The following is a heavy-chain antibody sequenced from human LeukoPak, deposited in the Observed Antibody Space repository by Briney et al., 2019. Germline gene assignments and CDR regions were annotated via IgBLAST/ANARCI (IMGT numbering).Heavy chain of an antibody. J-gene: IGHJ4*02. CDR3: TRLKGGY. CDR1: GFSLSSYS. CDR2: IKSDGSNT. D-gene: IGHD3-16*01. V-gene: IGHV3-74*01. Sequence: GGSLRLSCAASGFSLSSYSMNWIRQAPGKGLLWVSRIKSDGSNTSYADSVKGRFTISRDNAKNTLYLQMNSLRADDTAVYYCTRLKGGYWGQGTLVTVSS.